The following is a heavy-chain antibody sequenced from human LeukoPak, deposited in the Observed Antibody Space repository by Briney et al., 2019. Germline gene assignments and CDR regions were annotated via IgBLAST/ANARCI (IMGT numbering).Heavy chain of an antibody. CDR1: GYTFTSYA. Sequence: ASVKVCCKASGYTFTSYAMNWVRQAPGQGLGWMGWINTNTGNPTYAQGFTGRFVFSLDTPVSTAYLQISSLKAEDTAVYYCARAGSSSWYPSGRPYYYYGMDVWGQGTTVTVSS. CDR3: ARAGSSSWYPSGRPYYYYGMDV. V-gene: IGHV7-4-1*02. CDR2: INTNTGNP. J-gene: IGHJ6*02. D-gene: IGHD6-13*01.